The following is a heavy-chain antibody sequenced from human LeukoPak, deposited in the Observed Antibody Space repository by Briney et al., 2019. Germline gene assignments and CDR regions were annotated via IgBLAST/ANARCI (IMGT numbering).Heavy chain of an antibody. CDR1: VFTFRDYS. V-gene: IGHV3-21*01. J-gene: IGHJ4*02. CDR3: ARELSWGFSFDY. Sequence: GGSLRLSCAASVFTFRDYSMNWVRHVPGKGLEWISSMSSRGTYIYYADAVKGRFTISRDNTQSSVFLQMNSLRVDDTAIYYCARELSWGFSFDYWGQGTLVTVSS. D-gene: IGHD3-10*01. CDR2: MSSRGTYI.